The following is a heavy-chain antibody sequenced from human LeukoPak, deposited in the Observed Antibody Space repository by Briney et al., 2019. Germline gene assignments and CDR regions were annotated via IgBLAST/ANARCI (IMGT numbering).Heavy chain of an antibody. V-gene: IGHV4-39*07. CDR1: GGSISSGSYY. CDR3: ARVSSSWYSY. D-gene: IGHD6-13*01. J-gene: IGHJ4*02. Sequence: SETLSLTCTVSGGSISSGSYYWSWIRQPPGKGLEWIGEINHSGSTNYNPSLKSRVTISVDTSKNQFSLKLSSVTAADTAVYYCARVSSSWYSYWGQGTLVTVSS. CDR2: INHSGST.